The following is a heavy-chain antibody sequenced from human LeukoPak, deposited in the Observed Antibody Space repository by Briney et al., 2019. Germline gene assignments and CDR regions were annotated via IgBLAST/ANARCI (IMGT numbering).Heavy chain of an antibody. CDR3: ARGAELDAFDI. Sequence: ASVKVSCKASGYTFTNYDIHWVRQATGQGLEWMGWMNPNSGNTGSAQKFQGRVTMTRNTSISTAYMELSRLRSEDTAVFYCARGAELDAFDIWGQGTMVTVSS. CDR2: MNPNSGNT. D-gene: IGHD3-10*01. V-gene: IGHV1-8*01. J-gene: IGHJ3*02. CDR1: GYTFTNYD.